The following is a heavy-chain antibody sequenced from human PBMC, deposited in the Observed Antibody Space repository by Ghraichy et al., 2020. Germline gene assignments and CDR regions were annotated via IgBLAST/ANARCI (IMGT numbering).Heavy chain of an antibody. CDR1: GFTFSSYA. CDR2: ISYDGSNK. J-gene: IGHJ6*02. D-gene: IGHD4-17*01. Sequence: GESLNISCAASGFTFSSYAMHWVRQAPGKGLEWVAVISYDGSNKYYADSVKGRFTISRDNSKNTLYLQMNSLRAEDTAVYYCARGHYGDYDYYYYGMDVWGQGTTVTVSS. V-gene: IGHV3-30*04. CDR3: ARGHYGDYDYYYYGMDV.